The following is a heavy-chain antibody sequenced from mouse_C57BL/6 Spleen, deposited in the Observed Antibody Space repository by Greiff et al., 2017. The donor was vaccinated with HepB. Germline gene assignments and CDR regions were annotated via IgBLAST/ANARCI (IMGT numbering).Heavy chain of an antibody. J-gene: IGHJ3*01. CDR3: ARSDDAPFAY. CDR1: GFTFSDYG. D-gene: IGHD2-3*01. CDR2: ISNLAYSI. V-gene: IGHV5-15*01. Sequence: EVKVVESGGGLVQPGGSLKLSCAASGFTFSDYGMAWVRQAPRKGPEWVAFISNLAYSIYYADTVTGRFTISRENAKNTLYLEMSSLRSEDTAMYYCARSDDAPFAYWGQGTLVTVSA.